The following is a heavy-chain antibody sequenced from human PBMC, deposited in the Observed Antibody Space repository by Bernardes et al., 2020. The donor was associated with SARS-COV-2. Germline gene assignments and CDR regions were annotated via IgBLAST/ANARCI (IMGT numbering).Heavy chain of an antibody. D-gene: IGHD6-19*01. V-gene: IGHV4-39*01. J-gene: IGHJ5*02. CDR3: ARQLGSTHLQWLVPNWFDP. Sequence: SETLSLTCTVSGGSISSSSYYWGWIRQPPGKGLEWIGSIYYSGSTYYNPSLKSRVTISVDTSKNQFSLKLSSVTAADTAVYYCARQLGSTHLQWLVPNWFDPWGQGTLVTVSS. CDR2: IYYSGST. CDR1: GGSISSSSYY.